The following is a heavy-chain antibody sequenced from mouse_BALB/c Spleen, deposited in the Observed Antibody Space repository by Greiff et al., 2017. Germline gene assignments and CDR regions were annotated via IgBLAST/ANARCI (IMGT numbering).Heavy chain of an antibody. V-gene: IGHV3-6*02. J-gene: IGHJ2*01. CDR1: GYSITSGYY. CDR3: ARNWAVDY. D-gene: IGHD4-1*01. Sequence: EVHLVESGPGLVKPSQSLSLTCSVTGYSITSGYYWNWIRQFPGNKLEWMGYISYDGSNNYNPSLKNRISITRDTSKNQFFLKLNSVTTEDTATYYCARNWAVDYWGQGTTLTVSS. CDR2: ISYDGSN.